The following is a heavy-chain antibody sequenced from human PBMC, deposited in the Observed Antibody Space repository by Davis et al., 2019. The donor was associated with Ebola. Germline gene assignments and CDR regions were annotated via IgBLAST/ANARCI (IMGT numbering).Heavy chain of an antibody. CDR3: ARDLRYDSSGYDYYFYMDV. D-gene: IGHD3-22*01. CDR1: GGSISRGGSY. CDR2: IYYSGST. V-gene: IGHV4-31*03. J-gene: IGHJ6*03. Sequence: PSETLSLTCTVSGGSISRGGSYWSWVRQVPGKGLEWIGYIYYSGSTYYKPSLKSRVTISLDTSKNQFSLNLHSVTAADTAVYYCARDLRYDSSGYDYYFYMDVWGKGTTVTVSS.